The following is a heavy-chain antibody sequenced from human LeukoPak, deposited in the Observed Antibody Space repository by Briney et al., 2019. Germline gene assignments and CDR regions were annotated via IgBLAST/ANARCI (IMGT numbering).Heavy chain of an antibody. CDR3: AKDLYGDYPAGDCAFDI. Sequence: GGSLRLSCSASGFTFDDYAMHWVRQAPGKGLEWVSGISWNSGSIGYADSVKGRFTISRDNAKNSLYLQMNSLRAEDMALYYCAKDLYGDYPAGDCAFDIWGQGTMVTVSS. V-gene: IGHV3-9*03. J-gene: IGHJ3*02. CDR1: GFTFDDYA. D-gene: IGHD4-17*01. CDR2: ISWNSGSI.